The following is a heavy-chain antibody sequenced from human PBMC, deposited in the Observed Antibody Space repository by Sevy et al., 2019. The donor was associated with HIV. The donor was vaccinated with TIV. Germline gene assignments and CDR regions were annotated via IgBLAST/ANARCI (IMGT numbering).Heavy chain of an antibody. D-gene: IGHD3-22*01. CDR2: FDPEDGER. CDR1: GYTFTNYG. V-gene: IGHV1-24*01. Sequence: ASVKVSCKASGYTFTNYGISWVRQAPGKGFEWIGRFDPEDGERIYAQKFQGRVTMTEDTSTDTAYMELSSLRSEDTAVYYCSATREYYSDSYGYFDYWGQGTLVTVSS. J-gene: IGHJ4*02. CDR3: SATREYYSDSYGYFDY.